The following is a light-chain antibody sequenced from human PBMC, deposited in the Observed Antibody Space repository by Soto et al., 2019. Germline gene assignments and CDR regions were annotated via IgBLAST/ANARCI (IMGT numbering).Light chain of an antibody. CDR1: QDVSSW. J-gene: IGKJ4*01. Sequence: DIQVTQSPSSVSASVGDRVTITCRTSQDVSSWLAWYQQKPGKAPELLIYSASTLQTGVPSRFSGSGSGTDFTLTISSLQPEDFATYHCQPANSFPLTFGGGTKVEIK. V-gene: IGKV1-12*01. CDR3: QPANSFPLT. CDR2: SAS.